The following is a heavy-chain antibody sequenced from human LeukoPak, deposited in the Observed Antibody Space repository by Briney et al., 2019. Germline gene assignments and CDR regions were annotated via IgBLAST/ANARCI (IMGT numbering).Heavy chain of an antibody. CDR1: GGSISSGGYS. Sequence: PSQTLSLTCAVSGGSISSGGYSWSWIRQPPGKGLEWIGYIYHSGSTYYNPSLKSRVTISVDRSKNQSSLHLNSVTPEDTAVYYCARRLTQHDCFDPWGQGILVTVSS. CDR3: ARRLTQHDCFDP. CDR2: IYHSGST. D-gene: IGHD2-21*02. V-gene: IGHV4-30-2*01. J-gene: IGHJ5*02.